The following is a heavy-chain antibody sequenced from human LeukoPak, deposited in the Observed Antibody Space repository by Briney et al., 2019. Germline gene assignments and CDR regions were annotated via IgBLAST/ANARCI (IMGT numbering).Heavy chain of an antibody. CDR1: GGTFSSYA. V-gene: IGHV1-69*04. D-gene: IGHD4-17*01. CDR3: ARERGPYGDRKRYGMDV. Sequence: SAKVSCKASGGTFSSYAISWVRQAPGQGLEWMGRIIPIFGIANYAQKFQGRVTITADKSTSTAYMELSSLRSEDTAVYYCARERGPYGDRKRYGMDVWGQGTTVTVSS. J-gene: IGHJ6*02. CDR2: IIPIFGIA.